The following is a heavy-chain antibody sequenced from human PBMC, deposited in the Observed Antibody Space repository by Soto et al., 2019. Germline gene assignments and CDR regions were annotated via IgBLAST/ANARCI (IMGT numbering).Heavy chain of an antibody. CDR1: GYTFTSYG. D-gene: IGHD1-26*01. Sequence: QVQLVQSGGEVKKPGASVKVSCKASGYTFTSYGISWVRQAPGQGLEWLGWTSAYIVTNYAQQFQGGISMTTETSTSRGYMELKSLRFDDTAVYYCARDSSGRAIFDSWGQETLVTVSS. J-gene: IGHJ4*02. V-gene: IGHV1-18*01. CDR3: ARDSSGRAIFDS. CDR2: TSAYIVT.